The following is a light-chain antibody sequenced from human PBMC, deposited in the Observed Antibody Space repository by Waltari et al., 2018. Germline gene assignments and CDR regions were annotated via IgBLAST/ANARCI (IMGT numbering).Light chain of an antibody. CDR1: RSHLAPGYD. CDR3: QSYDSSLSASYV. CDR2: GNS. V-gene: IGLV1-40*01. J-gene: IGLJ1*01. Sequence: QSLLTPPPSVSESPGQRVPISRTGIRSHLAPGYDVHCNQQLPGTAPKLLIYGNSNRPSGVPDRFSGSKSGTSASLAITGLQAEDEADYYCQSYDSSLSASYVFGAGTKVTVL.